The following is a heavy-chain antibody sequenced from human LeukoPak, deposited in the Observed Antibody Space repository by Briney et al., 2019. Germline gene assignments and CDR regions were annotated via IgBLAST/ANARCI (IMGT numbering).Heavy chain of an antibody. V-gene: IGHV4-30-2*01. D-gene: IGHD3-22*01. J-gene: IGHJ4*02. Sequence: SQTLSLTCTVSGGSISSGGYYWSWIRQPPGKGLEWIGYIYHSGSTYYNPSLKSRVTISVDRFKNQFSLKLGSVTAADTAVYYCACDSSGYYNKPFDYWGQGTLVTVSS. CDR2: IYHSGST. CDR3: ACDSSGYYNKPFDY. CDR1: GGSISSGGYY.